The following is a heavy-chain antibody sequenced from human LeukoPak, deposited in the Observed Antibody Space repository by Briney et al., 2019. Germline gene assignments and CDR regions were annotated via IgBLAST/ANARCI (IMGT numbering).Heavy chain of an antibody. Sequence: GESLKIYCKGSGYRFTNYWIGWVRQMPGKGLERMGIIYPGDSDTRYIPSFQGQVTISADKSINTAYLQWSSLKASDTAMYYCARRVDSYWFFDYWGQGTLVTVSS. V-gene: IGHV5-51*01. J-gene: IGHJ4*02. CDR2: IYPGDSDT. CDR3: ARRVDSYWFFDY. D-gene: IGHD1-26*01. CDR1: GYRFTNYW.